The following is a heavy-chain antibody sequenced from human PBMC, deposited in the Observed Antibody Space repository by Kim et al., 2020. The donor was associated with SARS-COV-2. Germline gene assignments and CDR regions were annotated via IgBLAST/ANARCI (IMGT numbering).Heavy chain of an antibody. D-gene: IGHD6-6*01. CDR2: T. V-gene: IGHV4-4*07. Sequence: THYNPPLKSRVTMSVDTSKSQFSLMLSSVVAADTAVYYCARGSSGQYGMDVWGQGITVIVSS. J-gene: IGHJ6*02. CDR3: ARGSSGQYGMDV.